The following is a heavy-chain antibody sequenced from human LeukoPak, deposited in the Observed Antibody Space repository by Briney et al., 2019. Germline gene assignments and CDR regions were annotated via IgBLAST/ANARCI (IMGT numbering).Heavy chain of an antibody. CDR1: GYTFTGYY. Sequence: ASVKVSCKASGYTFTGYYMHWVRQAPGQGLEWMGRINPNSGGTNYAQKVQGRVTITRDTSISTAYMELSRLRADDTAVYYCARGNGGHEHNDLDYWGQGTLVTVSS. V-gene: IGHV1-2*06. D-gene: IGHD5-12*01. CDR2: INPNSGGT. CDR3: ARGNGGHEHNDLDY. J-gene: IGHJ4*02.